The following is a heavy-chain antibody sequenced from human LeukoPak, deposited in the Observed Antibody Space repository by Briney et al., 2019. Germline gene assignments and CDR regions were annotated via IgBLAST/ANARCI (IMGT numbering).Heavy chain of an antibody. CDR1: GFSFSSYA. V-gene: IGHV3-7*01. CDR2: IKQDGSEK. D-gene: IGHD6-13*01. Sequence: GGSLRLSCAASGFSFSSYAMNWVRQAPRKGLEWVANIKQDGSEKYYVDSVKGRFTISRDNAKNSLYLQMNSLRAEDTAVYYCARDDFRSSWSWGQGTLVTVSS. CDR3: ARDDFRSSWS. J-gene: IGHJ5*02.